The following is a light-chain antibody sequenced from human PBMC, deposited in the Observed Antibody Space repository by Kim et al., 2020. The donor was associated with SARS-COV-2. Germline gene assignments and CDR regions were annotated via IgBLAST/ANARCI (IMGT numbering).Light chain of an antibody. V-gene: IGKV3-20*01. J-gene: IGKJ1*01. CDR1: QSVSSKS. CDR3: QQYGSSPGT. Sequence: LSPGERVTLSCRASQSVSSKSLGWYQQKPGQAPRLLIYDASSRATGIPDRFSGSGSGTDFTLTITRLEPEDFAVYYCQQYGSSPGTFGQGTKVEI. CDR2: DAS.